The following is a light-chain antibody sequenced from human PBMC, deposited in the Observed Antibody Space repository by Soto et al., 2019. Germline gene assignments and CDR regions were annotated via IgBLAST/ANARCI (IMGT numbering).Light chain of an antibody. J-gene: IGKJ1*01. Sequence: EIVMTQSPATLSVSPGERATLSCRASQSVNINLAWYQQKPGQAPRLLIYGASTRATGIPARFSGSGSGTEFNLTISSLQSEDVAVYECQHYNNWPPWTFGQGTKVEIK. V-gene: IGKV3-15*01. CDR3: QHYNNWPPWT. CDR2: GAS. CDR1: QSVNIN.